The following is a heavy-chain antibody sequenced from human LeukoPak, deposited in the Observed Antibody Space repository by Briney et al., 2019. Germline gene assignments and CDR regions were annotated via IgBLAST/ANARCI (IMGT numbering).Heavy chain of an antibody. CDR3: ACRPFPPTTVTTSYYYMDV. CDR2: ISSTSSYI. J-gene: IGHJ6*03. CDR1: GFTFTVYS. V-gene: IGHV3-21*01. D-gene: IGHD4-11*01. Sequence: PGGSLRLSCAASGFTFTVYSMNWVGQAPGKGLEWVSSISSTSSYIYYADSVKGRFTISRDNAKNSLYLQMNSLRAEDAAVYYYACRPFPPTTVTTSYYYMDVWGKGTTVTVSS.